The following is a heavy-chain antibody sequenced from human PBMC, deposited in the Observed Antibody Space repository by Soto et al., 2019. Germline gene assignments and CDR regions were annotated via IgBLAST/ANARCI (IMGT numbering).Heavy chain of an antibody. CDR3: SRDKMGATADY. CDR1: GFAFGSYW. CDR2: INSDGSST. J-gene: IGHJ4*02. D-gene: IGHD1-26*01. V-gene: IGHV3-74*01. Sequence: EVQLVESGGGLVQPGGSLRLSFAASGFAFGSYWMHWVRQAPGKGLVWVSRINSDGSSTSYADSVKGRFTISRDNAKNTLYLQMNSLRGEDTAVYYCSRDKMGATADYWGQGSLVTVSS.